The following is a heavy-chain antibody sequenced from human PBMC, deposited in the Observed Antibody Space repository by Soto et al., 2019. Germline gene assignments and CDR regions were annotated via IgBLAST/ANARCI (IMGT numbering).Heavy chain of an antibody. J-gene: IGHJ4*02. V-gene: IGHV3-11*01. CDR2: ISSTGRII. CDR1: GFTFSNYY. Sequence: VGSLRLSCGASGFTFSNYYMSWIRQAPGKGLEWVSYISSTGRIIYYADSVKGRFTVSRDNAQNSLSLKLNSLRVEDTAVYYCARSYSSGWEFDYWGQGTQVTVSS. CDR3: ARSYSSGWEFDY. D-gene: IGHD6-19*01.